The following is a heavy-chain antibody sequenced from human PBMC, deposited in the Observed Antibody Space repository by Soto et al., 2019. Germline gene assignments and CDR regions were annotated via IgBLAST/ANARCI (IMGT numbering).Heavy chain of an antibody. CDR1: GVXVSSSGPG. CDR2: TYYSSKWFI. D-gene: IGHD2-15*01. J-gene: IGHJ6*02. Sequence: XQXLSLTCAISGVXVSSSGPGWNWIRQSPSSGLEWLGRTYYSSKWFIDYSAFVESRMNINVETSRNHFSLHLNSVSTDETALYYCARVHCSAGTCLDGLDVWGQGTTVTVSS. CDR3: ARVHCSAGTCLDGLDV. V-gene: IGHV6-1*01.